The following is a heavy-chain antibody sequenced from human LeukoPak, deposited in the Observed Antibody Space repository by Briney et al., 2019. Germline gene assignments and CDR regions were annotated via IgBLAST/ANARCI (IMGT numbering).Heavy chain of an antibody. Sequence: GGSLRLSCAASGFIFSSYGMHWVRQAPGKGLEWVAVIWYDGSNKYYADSVKGRFSVSRDNSKNTLYLQMNSLRAEDTAVYYCARWVGAAGFDYWGQGTLVTVSS. D-gene: IGHD2-15*01. CDR2: IWYDGSNK. CDR1: GFIFSSYG. J-gene: IGHJ4*02. V-gene: IGHV3-33*01. CDR3: ARWVGAAGFDY.